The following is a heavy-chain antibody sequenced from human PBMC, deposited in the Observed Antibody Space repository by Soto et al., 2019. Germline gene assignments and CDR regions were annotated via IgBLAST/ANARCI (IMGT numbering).Heavy chain of an antibody. V-gene: IGHV1-18*01. Sequence: QVQLVQSGAEVKKPGASVKVSCKASGYTFTSYGISWVRQAPGQGLEWMGWISAYNGNTNYAQKLQGRVTMTTDTSTSTAYMVLRSLRSDDTAVYYCARVMFITMIVVHHFDYWGQGTLVTVSS. D-gene: IGHD3-22*01. CDR2: ISAYNGNT. J-gene: IGHJ4*02. CDR3: ARVMFITMIVVHHFDY. CDR1: GYTFTSYG.